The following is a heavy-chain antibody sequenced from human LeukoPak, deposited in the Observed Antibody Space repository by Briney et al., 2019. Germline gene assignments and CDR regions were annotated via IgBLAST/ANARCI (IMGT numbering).Heavy chain of an antibody. CDR1: GYTFTSYD. D-gene: IGHD3-10*01. J-gene: IGHJ4*02. CDR3: ARVKYGSGELPHY. Sequence: ASVKVSCKASGYTFTSYDINWVRQATGQGLEWMGWMNPNSGNTGYAQKFQGRVTMTTDTSTSTAYMELRSLRSDDTAVYYCARVKYGSGELPHYWGQGTLVTVSS. CDR2: MNPNSGNT. V-gene: IGHV1-8*01.